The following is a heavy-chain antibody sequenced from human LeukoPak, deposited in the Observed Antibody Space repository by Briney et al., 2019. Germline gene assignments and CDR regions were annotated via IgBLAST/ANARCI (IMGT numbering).Heavy chain of an antibody. CDR2: INPNSGGT. Sequence: ASVKVSCKASGYTFTGYFMHWVRQAPGQGLEWMGWINPNSGGTNYAQKFQGRVTMTRDTSISTAYMELSRLTSDDTAVYYCARKPSGSSRYDYWGQGTLVTVSS. V-gene: IGHV1-2*02. CDR3: ARKPSGSSRYDY. D-gene: IGHD6-25*01. CDR1: GYTFTGYF. J-gene: IGHJ4*02.